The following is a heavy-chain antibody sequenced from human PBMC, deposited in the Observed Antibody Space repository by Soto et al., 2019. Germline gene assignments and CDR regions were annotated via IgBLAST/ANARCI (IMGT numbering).Heavy chain of an antibody. CDR2: IYTSGST. V-gene: IGHV4-4*07. CDR1: GGSISSYY. D-gene: IGHD2-2*01. J-gene: IGHJ4*02. Sequence: PSETLSLTCTVSGGSISSYYWSWIRQPAGKGLQWIGRIYTSGSTNYNPSLKSRVTMSVDTSKNQFSLKLSSVTAADTAVYYCARACSSTSCYDVFDSWGQGTLVTVS. CDR3: ARACSSTSCYDVFDS.